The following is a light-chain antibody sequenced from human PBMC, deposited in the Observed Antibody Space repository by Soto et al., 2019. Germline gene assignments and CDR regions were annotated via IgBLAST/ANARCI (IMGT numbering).Light chain of an antibody. CDR3: TSYTGSSTLYV. CDR2: DVT. V-gene: IGLV2-14*01. CDR1: SSDVDVYNS. Sequence: QSALTQPASVSGSPGQSITISCTGTSSDVDVYNSVSWYQQHPDKAPKLMIYDVTNRPSGISNRFSGSNSGNTASLTISGLQAEDEADYYCTSYTGSSTLYVFGAGTKLTVL. J-gene: IGLJ1*01.